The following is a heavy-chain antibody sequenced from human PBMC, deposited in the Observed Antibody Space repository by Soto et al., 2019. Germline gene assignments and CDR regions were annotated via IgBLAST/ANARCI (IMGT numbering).Heavy chain of an antibody. CDR1: GDSVSSNSAA. Sequence: QSQTLSLTCAISGDSVSSNSAAWNWIRQSPSRGLEWLGRTYYRSKWYNDYAVSVNSRITINPDTSKNQFSLQLNSVTPEDTAVYYWARDKGGGPGKWGYVWGSYRYGMDVWGQGTTVTVSS. CDR2: TYYRSKWYN. V-gene: IGHV6-1*01. CDR3: ARDKGGGPGKWGYVWGSYRYGMDV. J-gene: IGHJ6*02. D-gene: IGHD3-16*02.